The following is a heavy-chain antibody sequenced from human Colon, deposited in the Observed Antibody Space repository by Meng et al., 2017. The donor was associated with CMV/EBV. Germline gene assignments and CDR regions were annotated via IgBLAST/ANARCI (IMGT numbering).Heavy chain of an antibody. J-gene: IGHJ4*02. Sequence: GFLFSQYGVRWVRQTRGEGLGWLAIIRHDGSKIHYTSCVRGRITISRDNSKNALYLEMKSLRGEDTAVYYCVRDGVGATTFYGYFDYWGQGALVTVSS. CDR2: IRHDGSKI. D-gene: IGHD1-26*01. V-gene: IGHV3-33*04. CDR3: VRDGVGATTFYGYFDY. CDR1: GFLFSQYG.